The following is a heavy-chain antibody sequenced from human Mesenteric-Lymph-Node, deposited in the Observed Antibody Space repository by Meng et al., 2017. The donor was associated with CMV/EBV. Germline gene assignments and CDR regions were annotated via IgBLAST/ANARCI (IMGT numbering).Heavy chain of an antibody. V-gene: IGHV1-8*01. CDR2: MNPNSGNT. D-gene: IGHD2-15*01. CDR1: GYTFTSYD. Sequence: ASVKVSCKASGYTFTSYDINWVRQATGQGLEWMGWMNPNSGNTGYAQKFQGRVTMTRNTSISTAYMELSSLRSEDTAVYYCARGRAREYCSGGSCYSSADWGQGTLVTVSS. J-gene: IGHJ4*02. CDR3: ARGRAREYCSGGSCYSSAD.